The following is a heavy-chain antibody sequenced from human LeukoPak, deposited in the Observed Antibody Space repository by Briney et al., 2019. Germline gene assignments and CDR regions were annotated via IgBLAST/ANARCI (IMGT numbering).Heavy chain of an antibody. Sequence: PGGSLRLSCAASGFTFDDYGMSWVRQAPGKGLEWVSGINWNGGSTGYADFVKGRFTISRDNAKNSLYLQMNSLRAEDTALYYCARTNYYDSSGVFDYWGQGTLVTVSS. CDR1: GFTFDDYG. CDR2: INWNGGST. V-gene: IGHV3-20*04. J-gene: IGHJ4*02. CDR3: ARTNYYDSSGVFDY. D-gene: IGHD3-22*01.